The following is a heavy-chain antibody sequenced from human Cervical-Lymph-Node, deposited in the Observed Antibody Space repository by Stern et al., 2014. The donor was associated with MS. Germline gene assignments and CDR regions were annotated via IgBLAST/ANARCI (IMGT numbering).Heavy chain of an antibody. CDR1: GDTFSSYA. CDR2: LIPFVGAT. CDR3: ALRRSYYVY. V-gene: IGHV1-69*01. D-gene: IGHD4-11*01. J-gene: IGHJ4*02. Sequence: VQLVQSGSAVKKPGSSVKVSCKPSGDTFSSYALSWVRQAPGQGLEWVGGLIPFVGATRYGQKFQGRVTITPEESTGTAFMELTNLTSDDTAVYYCALRRSYYVYWGQGTLITVSS.